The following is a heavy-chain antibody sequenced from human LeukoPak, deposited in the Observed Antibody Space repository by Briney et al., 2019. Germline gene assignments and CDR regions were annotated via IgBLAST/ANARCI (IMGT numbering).Heavy chain of an antibody. D-gene: IGHD2-15*01. CDR3: AKELGYCSGGSCYGEYYFDY. Sequence: GGSLRLSCAASGFIVSSHFMSWVRQPPGKGLEWVSVIYSGGSTYYADSVKGRFTISRDNSKNTLYLQMNSLRAEDTAVYYCAKELGYCSGGSCYGEYYFDYWGQGTLVTVSS. J-gene: IGHJ4*02. V-gene: IGHV3-53*03. CDR2: IYSGGST. CDR1: GFIVSSHF.